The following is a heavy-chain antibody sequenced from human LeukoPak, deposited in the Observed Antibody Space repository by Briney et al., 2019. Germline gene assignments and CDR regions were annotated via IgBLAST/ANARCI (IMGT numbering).Heavy chain of an antibody. V-gene: IGHV1-18*01. CDR3: AREVGRYYYDSSGYYRPPPDY. Sequence: ASVKVSCKASGYTFTSYGISWVRQAPGQGLEWTGWISAYNGNTNYAQKLQGRVTMTTDTSTSTAYMELRSLRSDDTAVYYCAREVGRYYYDSSGYYRPPPDYWGQGTLVTVSS. D-gene: IGHD3-22*01. CDR2: ISAYNGNT. J-gene: IGHJ4*02. CDR1: GYTFTSYG.